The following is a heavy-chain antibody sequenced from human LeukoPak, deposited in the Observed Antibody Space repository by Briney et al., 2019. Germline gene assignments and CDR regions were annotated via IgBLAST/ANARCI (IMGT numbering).Heavy chain of an antibody. CDR1: GYTFTSYG. CDR3: ARDQGRVLRYFDWLLSRHPHSWFDP. J-gene: IGHJ5*02. V-gene: IGHV1-18*01. Sequence: GASVKVSCKASGYTFTSYGISWVRQAPGQGLEWMGWISAYNGNTNYAQKLQGRVTMTTDTSTSAAYMELRSLRSDDTAVYYCARDQGRVLRYFDWLLSRHPHSWFDPWGQGTLVTVSS. CDR2: ISAYNGNT. D-gene: IGHD3-9*01.